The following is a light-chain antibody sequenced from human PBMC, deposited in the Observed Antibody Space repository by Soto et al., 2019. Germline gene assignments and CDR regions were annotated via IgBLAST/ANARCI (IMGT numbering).Light chain of an antibody. CDR2: AAS. V-gene: IGKV1-27*01. CDR3: QKYNSAPLT. J-gene: IGKJ4*01. Sequence: DLQMTQSPSSLSASVGDRVTITCRASQGISNYLAWYQQKPGKVPKLLIYAASTLQSVVPSRFSGSGSGTDFTLTLCSLQPEDVATDYFQKYNSAPLTFSGGTKVEIK. CDR1: QGISNY.